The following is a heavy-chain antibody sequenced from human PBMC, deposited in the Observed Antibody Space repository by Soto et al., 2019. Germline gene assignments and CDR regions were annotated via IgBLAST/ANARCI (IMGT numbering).Heavy chain of an antibody. D-gene: IGHD3-22*01. Sequence: GSVKVSCKASGYTFTHYHVYWVRQAPGRGLEWLGMINPSGGSTTYAQHLQGRVAMTRDTSTNTVYMELSSLRSEDTAVDYCAREAINSSGYSRYFEHWGQGTLVTVSS. J-gene: IGHJ1*01. CDR2: INPSGGST. V-gene: IGHV1-46*01. CDR3: AREAINSSGYSRYFEH. CDR1: GYTFTHYH.